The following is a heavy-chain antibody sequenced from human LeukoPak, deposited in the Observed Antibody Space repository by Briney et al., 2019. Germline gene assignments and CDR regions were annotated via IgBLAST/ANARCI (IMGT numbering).Heavy chain of an antibody. D-gene: IGHD1-26*01. CDR3: ARDSTPTYYSGTYYFEY. J-gene: IGHJ4*02. Sequence: ASVKVSCKASGYTFASYYMHWLRQAPGQGLEWMGIINPSGGSTTYAQKFQGRVTMTRDTSTSTVYVGLSSLRSEDTAVYYCARDSTPTYYSGTYYFEYWGQGTLVTVSS. V-gene: IGHV1-46*01. CDR2: INPSGGST. CDR1: GYTFASYY.